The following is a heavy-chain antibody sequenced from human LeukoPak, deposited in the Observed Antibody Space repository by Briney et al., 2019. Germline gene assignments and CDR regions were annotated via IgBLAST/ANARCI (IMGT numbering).Heavy chain of an antibody. J-gene: IGHJ6*03. D-gene: IGHD2-2*01. CDR1: GFTFSDHY. CDR2: ISDDGTNK. Sequence: PGGSLRLPCAASGFTFSDHYMDWVRQAPGKGLEWVAVISDDGTNKYYADSVKGRFTISRDNSKNTLYLQMNSLRAEDTAVYYCARRVGGTSVHYYYMDVWGKGTTVTVSS. V-gene: IGHV3-30*03. CDR3: ARRVGGTSVHYYYMDV.